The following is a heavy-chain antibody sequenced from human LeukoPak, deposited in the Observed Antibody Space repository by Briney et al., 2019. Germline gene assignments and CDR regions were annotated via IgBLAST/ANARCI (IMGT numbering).Heavy chain of an antibody. J-gene: IGHJ4*02. CDR2: ISAYNGNT. D-gene: IGHD5-12*01. Sequence: GASVKVSCKASGYTFTSYGISWVRQAPGQGLEWMGWISAYNGNTNYAQKLQGRVTMTTNTSTSTAYMELRSLRSDDTAVYYCARSVRVATIRNSYYFDYWGQGTLVTVSS. CDR1: GYTFTSYG. CDR3: ARSVRVATIRNSYYFDY. V-gene: IGHV1-18*01.